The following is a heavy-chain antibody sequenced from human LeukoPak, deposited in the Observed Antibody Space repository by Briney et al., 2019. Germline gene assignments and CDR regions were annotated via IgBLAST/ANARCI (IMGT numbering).Heavy chain of an antibody. CDR3: ARVGCSGGTCYDY. D-gene: IGHD2-15*01. CDR2: ISSGSNYI. Sequence: PGGSLRLSCAASGFTFSSYSMYWVRQAPGKGLEWVSFISSGSNYIYYTDSVKGRFTISRDNAKNSLYLQTNSLRVEDTAIYYCARVGCSGGTCYDYWGQGTLVTVSS. J-gene: IGHJ4*02. CDR1: GFTFSSYS. V-gene: IGHV3-21*01.